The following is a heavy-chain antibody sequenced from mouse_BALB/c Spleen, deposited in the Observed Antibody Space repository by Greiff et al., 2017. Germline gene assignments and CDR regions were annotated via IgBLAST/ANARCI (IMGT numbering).Heavy chain of an antibody. Sequence: QVQLQQSGAELVRPGVSVKISCKGSGYTFTDYAMHWVKQSHAKSLEWIGVISTYYGDASYNQKFKGKATMTVDKSSSTAYMELARLTSEDSAIYYCARAGGVYYYGSSPFAYWGQGTLVTVSA. CDR3: ARAGGVYYYGSSPFAY. D-gene: IGHD1-1*01. CDR2: ISTYYGDA. CDR1: GYTFTDYA. V-gene: IGHV1S137*01. J-gene: IGHJ3*01.